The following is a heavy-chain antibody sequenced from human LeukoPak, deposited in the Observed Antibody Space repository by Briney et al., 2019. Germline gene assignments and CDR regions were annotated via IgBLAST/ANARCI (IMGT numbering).Heavy chain of an antibody. CDR1: GDSISSRSYY. CDR3: TRSDGYGLVGI. J-gene: IGHJ3*01. CDR2: IYYSGST. Sequence: SETLSLTCTVSGDSISSRSYYWGWIRQPPGKGLEWIGSIYYSGSTYYNPSLKSRVTISVDTSKNHFSLTLSSVTAADTAVYYCTRSDGYGLVGIWGQGTMVTVSS. V-gene: IGHV4-39*02. D-gene: IGHD3-10*01.